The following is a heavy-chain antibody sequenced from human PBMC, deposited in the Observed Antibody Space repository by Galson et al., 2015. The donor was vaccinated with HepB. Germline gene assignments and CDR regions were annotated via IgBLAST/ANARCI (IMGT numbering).Heavy chain of an antibody. D-gene: IGHD2-2*01. CDR2: ISTYNGNT. J-gene: IGHJ4*02. V-gene: IGHV1-18*01. Sequence: SVKVSCKASGYTFTNFGISWVRQAPGQGLEWMAWISTYNGNTDYARKFQGRVTMTTDTSTSTAYMELQSLTSDDTAVYYCATARYSTSPPDNWGRGTLVTVSS. CDR3: ATARYSTSPPDN. CDR1: GYTFTNFG.